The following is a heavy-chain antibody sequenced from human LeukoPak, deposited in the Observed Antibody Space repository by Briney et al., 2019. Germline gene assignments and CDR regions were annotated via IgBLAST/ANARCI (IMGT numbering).Heavy chain of an antibody. D-gene: IGHD2-15*01. CDR3: ARDFGGYCSGGSCYPGTFDP. V-gene: IGHV3-21*01. Sequence: PGGSLRLSRAASGFTFSSYSMNWVRQAPGKGLEWVSSISSSSSYIYYADSVKGRFTISRDNAKNSLYLQMNSLRAEDTAVYYCARDFGGYCSGGSCYPGTFDPWGQGTLVTVSS. J-gene: IGHJ5*02. CDR1: GFTFSSYS. CDR2: ISSSSSYI.